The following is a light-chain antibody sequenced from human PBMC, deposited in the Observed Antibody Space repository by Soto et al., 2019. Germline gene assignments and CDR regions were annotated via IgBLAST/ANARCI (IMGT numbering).Light chain of an antibody. Sequence: EIVLTQSPATLSLSPGERATLSCRASQSVSIYLAWYQQKPGQAPRLLIYDASNRATGIPARFSGSGSGTDFTLTISSLEPEDFVIDYRQQRYTFPPLPSGQGSRPEI. V-gene: IGKV3-11*01. J-gene: IGKJ5*01. CDR2: DAS. CDR1: QSVSIY. CDR3: QQRYTFPPLP.